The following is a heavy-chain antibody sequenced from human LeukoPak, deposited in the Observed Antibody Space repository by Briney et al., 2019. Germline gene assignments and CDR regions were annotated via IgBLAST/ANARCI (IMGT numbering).Heavy chain of an antibody. Sequence: EPSETLSLTCAVYGGSFSGYYWSWIRQPPGKGLEWIGEINHSGSTNYNPSLKSRVTISVDTSKNQFSLKLSSVTAADTAVYYCARGLSRGIAVDYWGQGTLVTVSS. V-gene: IGHV4-34*01. CDR3: ARGLSRGIAVDY. J-gene: IGHJ4*02. CDR2: INHSGST. D-gene: IGHD6-19*01. CDR1: GGSFSGYY.